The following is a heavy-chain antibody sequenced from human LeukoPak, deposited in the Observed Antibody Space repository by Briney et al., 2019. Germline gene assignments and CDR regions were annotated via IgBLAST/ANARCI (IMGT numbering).Heavy chain of an antibody. J-gene: IGHJ6*03. CDR2: ISAYNGNT. CDR3: ARDNQALQGVVTISFYYYYMDV. CDR1: GYTFTSYG. D-gene: IGHD3-3*01. V-gene: IGHV1-18*01. Sequence: ASVKVSCKASGYTFTSYGISWVRQAPGQGLEWMGWISAYNGNTNYAQRLQGRVTMTTDTSTSTPYMELKSLRSDDTAVYFCARDNQALQGVVTISFYYYYMDVWGKGTTVTVSS.